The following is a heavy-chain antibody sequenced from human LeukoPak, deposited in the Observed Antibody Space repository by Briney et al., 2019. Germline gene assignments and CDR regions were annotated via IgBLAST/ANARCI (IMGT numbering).Heavy chain of an antibody. V-gene: IGHV3-21*01. CDR1: GFTYNTFN. D-gene: IGHD3-9*01. Sequence: PGGSLRLSCAASGFTYNTFNMNWVRQAPGKGLEWVSSITSGGDYIYYAESVKGRFTTSRDNAKNSLSLQLNSLRVEDTAVYYCARGHYDVLAASYKWTLDYWGQGTLVTVSS. J-gene: IGHJ4*02. CDR3: ARGHYDVLAASYKWTLDY. CDR2: ITSGGDYI.